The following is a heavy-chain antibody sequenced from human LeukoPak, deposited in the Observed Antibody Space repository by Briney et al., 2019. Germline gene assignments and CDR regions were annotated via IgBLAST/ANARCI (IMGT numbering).Heavy chain of an antibody. D-gene: IGHD3-10*01. CDR2: INAGNGNT. CDR1: GYTFTSYA. V-gene: IGHV1-3*01. CDR3: ARDEGSGNLRKTALDY. J-gene: IGHJ4*02. Sequence: ASVRVSCKASGYTFTSYAMHWVRQAPGQRLEWMGWINAGNGNTKYSQKFQGRVTITRDTSASTVYMELSSLRSEDTAVYYCARDEGSGNLRKTALDYWGQGTLVTVSS.